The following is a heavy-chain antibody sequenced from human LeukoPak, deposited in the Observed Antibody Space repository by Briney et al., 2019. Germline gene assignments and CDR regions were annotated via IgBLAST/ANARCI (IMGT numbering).Heavy chain of an antibody. V-gene: IGHV4-59*01. CDR1: GGSISSYY. D-gene: IGHD3-22*01. CDR2: IYYSGST. J-gene: IGHJ4*02. Sequence: SETLSLTRTVSGGSISSYYWSWIRQPPGKGLEWIGYIYYSGSTNYNPSLKSRVTISVDTSKNQFSLKLSSVTAADTAVYYCARALYYDSGGYWSDWGQGTLVTVSS. CDR3: ARALYYDSGGYWSD.